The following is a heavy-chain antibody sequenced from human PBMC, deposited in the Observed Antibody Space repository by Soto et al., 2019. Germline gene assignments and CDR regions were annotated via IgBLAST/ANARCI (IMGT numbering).Heavy chain of an antibody. D-gene: IGHD5-18*01. Sequence: QVQLVQSGAEVKKPGASVKVSCKASGYTFTSYAMHWVRQAPGQRLEWMGWINAGNGNTKYSQKFQGRVTITSDTSASTAYMELSSLRSEDTAVYYCAFGTAMAHYYYGMDVWGQGTTVTVSS. V-gene: IGHV1-3*01. CDR1: GYTFTSYA. CDR2: INAGNGNT. CDR3: AFGTAMAHYYYGMDV. J-gene: IGHJ6*02.